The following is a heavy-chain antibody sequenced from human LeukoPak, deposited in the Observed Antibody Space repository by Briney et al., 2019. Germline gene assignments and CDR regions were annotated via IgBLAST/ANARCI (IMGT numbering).Heavy chain of an antibody. CDR1: GGSFSGYY. CDR2: INHSGST. Sequence: MASETLSLTCAVYGGSFSGYYWSWIRQPPGKGLEWIGEINHSGSTNYNPSLKSRVTISVDTSKNQFSLKLSSVTAADTAVYYCASLGIVSSFDYWGQGTLVTVSS. CDR3: ASLGIVSSFDY. V-gene: IGHV4-34*01. D-gene: IGHD3-16*02. J-gene: IGHJ4*02.